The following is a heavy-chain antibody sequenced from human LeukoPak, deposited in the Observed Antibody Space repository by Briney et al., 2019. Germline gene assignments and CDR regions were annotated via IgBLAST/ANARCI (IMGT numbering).Heavy chain of an antibody. Sequence: ASVKVSCKASGYTFTSYDINWVRQATGQGLEWMGWMNPNSGNTGYAQKFQGRVTITRNTSISTAYMELSSLRSEDTAVYYCARVLRFLENYYYMDVWGKGATVTVSS. CDR2: MNPNSGNT. V-gene: IGHV1-8*03. CDR3: ARVLRFLENYYYMDV. J-gene: IGHJ6*03. D-gene: IGHD3-3*01. CDR1: GYTFTSYD.